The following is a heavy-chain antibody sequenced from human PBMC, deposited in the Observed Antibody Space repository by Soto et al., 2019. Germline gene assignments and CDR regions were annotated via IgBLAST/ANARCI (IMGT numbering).Heavy chain of an antibody. Sequence: QVQLEQSGAEVKKPGSSVKVSCKASGGTFSNSAISWVRQAPGQGLEWRGGIMPILRTPDYAQRFQGRVTITADESTSTAYMELSGLSPDDTAVYYSARDKNRQRLGGNFYYILDGLGQATTVTVSS. J-gene: IGHJ6*02. CDR3: ARDKNRQRLGGNFYYILDG. V-gene: IGHV1-69*11. CDR2: IMPILRTP. D-gene: IGHD6-25*01. CDR1: GGTFSNSA.